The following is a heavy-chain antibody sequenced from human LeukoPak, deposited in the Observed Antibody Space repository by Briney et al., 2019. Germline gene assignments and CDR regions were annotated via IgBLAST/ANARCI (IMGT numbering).Heavy chain of an antibody. V-gene: IGHV4-30-2*01. Sequence: PSETLSLTCAVSGGSISSGGYSWSWIRQPPGKGLEWIGYIYHSGSTYYNPSLKSRVTISVDRSKNQFSLKLSSVTAADTAVYYCARAPAITGGQDWFDPWGQGTLVTVSS. CDR1: GGSISSGGYS. J-gene: IGHJ5*02. CDR3: ARAPAITGGQDWFDP. CDR2: IYHSGST. D-gene: IGHD7-27*01.